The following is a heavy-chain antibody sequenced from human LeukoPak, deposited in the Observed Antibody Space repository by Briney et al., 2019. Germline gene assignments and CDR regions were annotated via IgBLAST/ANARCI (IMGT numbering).Heavy chain of an antibody. CDR1: GYTFTSYG. Sequence: ASVKVSCKASGYTFTSYGISWVRQAPGQGLEWMGWISAYNGNTNYAQKPQGRVTMTTDTSTSTAYMELRSLRSDDTAVYYCARDLRDYYDSSGYYSDYWGQGTLVTVSS. CDR2: ISAYNGNT. CDR3: ARDLRDYYDSSGYYSDY. D-gene: IGHD3-22*01. V-gene: IGHV1-18*01. J-gene: IGHJ4*02.